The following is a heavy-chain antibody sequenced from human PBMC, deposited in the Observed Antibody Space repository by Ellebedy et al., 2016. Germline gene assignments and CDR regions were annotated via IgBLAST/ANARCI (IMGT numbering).Heavy chain of an antibody. Sequence: GGSLRLSCVASGFTFSSYSMNWVRQAPGKGLEWVSHISSSAITIYYADSVKGRFTISRDNSKNTLFLQMNSLRAEDTAVYYCAKDRGDSGSYFAFDYWGQGTLVTVSS. CDR2: ISSSAITI. CDR3: AKDRGDSGSYFAFDY. J-gene: IGHJ4*02. D-gene: IGHD1-26*01. V-gene: IGHV3-48*01. CDR1: GFTFSSYS.